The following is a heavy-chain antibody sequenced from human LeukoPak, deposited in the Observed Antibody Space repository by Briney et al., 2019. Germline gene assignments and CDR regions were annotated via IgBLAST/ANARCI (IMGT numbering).Heavy chain of an antibody. CDR2: IYSGGST. V-gene: IGHV3-53*01. CDR3: ARSPGYSYVALYYFDY. Sequence: GGSLRLSCAASGFTVSSNYMSWVRQAPGKGLECVSVIYSGGSTYYADSVKGRFTISRDNSKNTLYLQLNSMRAEDTAVYYCARSPGYSYVALYYFDYWGQGTLVIVSS. J-gene: IGHJ4*02. D-gene: IGHD5-18*01. CDR1: GFTVSSNY.